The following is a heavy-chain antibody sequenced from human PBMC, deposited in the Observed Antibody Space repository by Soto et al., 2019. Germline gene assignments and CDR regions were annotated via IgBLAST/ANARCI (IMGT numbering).Heavy chain of an antibody. CDR1: GYTFTIYA. J-gene: IGHJ2*01. D-gene: IGHD2-8*02. Sequence: QVQLVQSGAEVKKPGASVKVSCKASGYTFTIYAMHWVRQAPGQRLEWRGWINAGNGNTKYSQKFRGRVTITRDTSASTAYMELSSLRSEDTAGYYCARVPVYSTGDLWGRGTRVTVSS. CDR3: ARVPVYSTGDL. V-gene: IGHV1-3*01. CDR2: INAGNGNT.